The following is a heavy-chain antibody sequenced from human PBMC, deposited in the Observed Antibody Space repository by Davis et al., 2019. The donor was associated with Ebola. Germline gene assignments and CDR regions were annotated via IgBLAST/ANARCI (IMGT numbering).Heavy chain of an antibody. Sequence: ASVKVSCKISGYTLNDVSMHWVRQAPGKGLEWMGGLDPEDGETIYAQKFQGRLTMTEDKSTNTAYMELSGLTSEDTAVYYCARAQFPTTSDHWGQGTLVTVSS. CDR2: LDPEDGET. D-gene: IGHD1-1*01. CDR1: GYTLNDVS. V-gene: IGHV1-24*01. CDR3: ARAQFPTTSDH. J-gene: IGHJ4*02.